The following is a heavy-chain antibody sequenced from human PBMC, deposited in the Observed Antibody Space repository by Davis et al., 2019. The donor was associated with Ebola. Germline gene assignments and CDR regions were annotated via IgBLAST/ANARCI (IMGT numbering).Heavy chain of an antibody. V-gene: IGHV5-51*01. Sequence: GGSLRPSCPAFGYSSTSYWNGRVRQLPGTGLAWTGTIYPGDSDTRYSPCFQGQVTISADKSISTAYLQWSSLKASDTAMYYCARSISEVAAYYFDYWGQGTLVTVSS. CDR3: ARSISEVAAYYFDY. D-gene: IGHD1-26*01. CDR2: IYPGDSDT. J-gene: IGHJ4*02. CDR1: GYSSTSYW.